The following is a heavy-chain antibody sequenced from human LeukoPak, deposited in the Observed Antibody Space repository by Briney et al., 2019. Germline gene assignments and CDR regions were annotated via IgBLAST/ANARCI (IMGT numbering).Heavy chain of an antibody. J-gene: IGHJ6*02. Sequence: SETLSLTCTVSGGSIGSYYWSWIRQPPGKGLEWIGYIYYSGSTNYNPSLKSRVTISVDTSKNQFSLKLSSVTAADTAVYYCARSGIIAAAGHYYYYGMDVWGQGTPVTVSS. CDR3: ARSGIIAAAGHYYYYGMDV. CDR1: GGSIGSYY. CDR2: IYYSGST. V-gene: IGHV4-59*08. D-gene: IGHD6-13*01.